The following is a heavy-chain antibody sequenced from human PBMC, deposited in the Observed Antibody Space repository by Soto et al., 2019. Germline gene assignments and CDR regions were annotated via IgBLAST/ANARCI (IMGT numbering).Heavy chain of an antibody. CDR1: GYTFTSYY. V-gene: IGHV1-46*01. Sequence: ASVKVSCKASGYTFTSYYMHWVRQAPGQGLEWMGMINPSGGSTSYAQKFQGRVTMTRDTSTSTVYMELSSLRSEDTAVYYCARGQPSSITIFGVVTQIPRRGYSMDVWGQGTTVTASS. CDR3: ARGQPSSITIFGVVTQIPRRGYSMDV. J-gene: IGHJ6*02. D-gene: IGHD3-3*01. CDR2: INPSGGST.